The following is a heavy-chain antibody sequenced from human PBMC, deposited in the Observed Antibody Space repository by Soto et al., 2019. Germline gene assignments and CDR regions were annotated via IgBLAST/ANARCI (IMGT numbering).Heavy chain of an antibody. V-gene: IGHV3-30*18. CDR1: GFTFSSYG. J-gene: IGHJ4*02. Sequence: GSLRLSCAASGFTFSSYGMHWVRQAPGKGLEWVAVISYDGSNKYYADSVKGRFTISRDNSKNTLYLQMNSLRAEDTAVYYCAKDIGIAARPYYFDYWGQGTLVTVSS. CDR3: AKDIGIAARPYYFDY. CDR2: ISYDGSNK. D-gene: IGHD6-6*01.